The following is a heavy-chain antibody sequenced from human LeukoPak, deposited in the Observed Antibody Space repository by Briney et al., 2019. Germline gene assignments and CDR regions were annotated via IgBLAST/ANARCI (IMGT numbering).Heavy chain of an antibody. V-gene: IGHV3-7*01. CDR2: IKEDGSEK. J-gene: IGHJ4*02. Sequence: GGSLRLSCAASGFTFSSYWMSWVRQAPGKGLEGVANIKEDGSEKYYVDSVKGRFTISRDNAKNSLYLQMNSLRAEDTAVYYCARALGRGGWYAGNWGQGNLVSVSS. CDR1: GFTFSSYW. CDR3: ARALGRGGWYAGN. D-gene: IGHD6-19*01.